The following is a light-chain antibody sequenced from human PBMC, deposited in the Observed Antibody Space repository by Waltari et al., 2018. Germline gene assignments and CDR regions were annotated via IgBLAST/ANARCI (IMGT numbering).Light chain of an antibody. Sequence: IVMSQSPIHPAGSLVQGATLTSQSSPSILYSPNNQNYLGWYQQKPGQSPKLLIYWASTRESGVPDRFSGSGSGTDFTLTISGLQAEDVAVYYCQQYYKTPITFGRGTKVEIK. V-gene: IGKV4-1*01. CDR3: QQYYKTPIT. CDR2: WAS. J-gene: IGKJ4*01. CDR1: PSILYSPNNQNY.